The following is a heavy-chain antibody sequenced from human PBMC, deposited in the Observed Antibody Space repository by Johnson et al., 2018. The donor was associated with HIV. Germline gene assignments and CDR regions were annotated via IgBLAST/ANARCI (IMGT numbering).Heavy chain of an antibody. V-gene: IGHV3-23*04. CDR3: AREGTRGSNDAFDI. D-gene: IGHD3-10*01. J-gene: IGHJ3*02. CDR2: ISGSGGST. Sequence: EVQLVESGGGLVQPGGSLRLSCAASGFTFSNYAMSWVRQAPGKGLEWVSGISGSGGSTSHADSVKGRFTLSRDNSKNTLYMKMNSLRAEATAVYYCAREGTRGSNDAFDIWGQGTMVTVSS. CDR1: GFTFSNYA.